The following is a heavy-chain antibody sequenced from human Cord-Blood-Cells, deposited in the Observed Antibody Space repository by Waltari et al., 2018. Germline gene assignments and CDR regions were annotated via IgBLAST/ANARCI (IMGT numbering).Heavy chain of an antibody. CDR3: ARDIRPYLSSSSFDY. CDR1: GYTFTSYY. CDR2: INPSGGSK. V-gene: IGHV1-46*01. D-gene: IGHD6-6*01. J-gene: IGHJ4*02. Sequence: QVQLVQSGAEVKKPGASVKVSCKASGYTFTSYYMHWVRQAPGQGLEWMGIINPSGGSKSYAQKFQGRVTMTRDTSTSTVYMELSSLRSEDTAVYYCARDIRPYLSSSSFDYWGQGTLVTVSS.